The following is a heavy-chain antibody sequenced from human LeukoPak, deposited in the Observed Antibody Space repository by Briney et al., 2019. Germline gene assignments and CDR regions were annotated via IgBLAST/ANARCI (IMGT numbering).Heavy chain of an antibody. Sequence: SETLSLTCTVSGGSISSGGYYWSWIRQHPGKGLEWVGYIYYSGSTYYNPSLKSRVTISVDTSKNQFSLKLSSVTAADTAVYYCASGSYSSSWYYFDYWGQGTLVTVSS. CDR1: GGSISSGGYY. V-gene: IGHV4-31*03. J-gene: IGHJ4*02. CDR3: ASGSYSSSWYYFDY. CDR2: IYYSGST. D-gene: IGHD6-13*01.